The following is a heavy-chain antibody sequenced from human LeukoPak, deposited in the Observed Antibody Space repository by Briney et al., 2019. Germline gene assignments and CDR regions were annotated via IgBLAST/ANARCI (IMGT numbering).Heavy chain of an antibody. J-gene: IGHJ5*02. CDR2: IYYSGST. V-gene: IGHV4-59*01. Sequence: SETLSLTCTVSGASISSYYWSWIRQPPGKGLEWIGYIYYSGSTNYNPSLKSRVTISVDTSKNQFSLKLSSVTAADTAVYYCARGVLWFGDFDPWGQGTLVTVSS. CDR1: GASISSYY. CDR3: ARGVLWFGDFDP. D-gene: IGHD3-10*01.